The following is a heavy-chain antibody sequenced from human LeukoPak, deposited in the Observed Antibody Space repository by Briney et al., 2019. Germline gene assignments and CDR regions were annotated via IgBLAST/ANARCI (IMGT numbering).Heavy chain of an antibody. V-gene: IGHV4-38-2*02. CDR2: IYHSGSA. CDR3: ARDPRWLTPDCTSTSCYENYFDP. D-gene: IGHD2-2*01. J-gene: IGHJ5*02. CDR1: GYSISSGYQ. Sequence: SETLSLTCAVPGYSISSGYQWAWIRQSPGKGLEWIGSIYHSGSAHYNPSLKSRVTVSVETSKNQFSLKMYSVTAADTAVYYCARDPRWLTPDCTSTSCYENYFDPWGQGTLVTVSS.